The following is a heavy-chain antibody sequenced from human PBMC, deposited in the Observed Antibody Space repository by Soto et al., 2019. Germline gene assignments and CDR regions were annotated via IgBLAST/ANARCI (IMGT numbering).Heavy chain of an antibody. V-gene: IGHV3-15*07. CDR3: IGKVTISRAPFIY. D-gene: IGHD3-3*01. CDR1: GFSFTSAW. Sequence: EVQVVESGGGFVEPGGSLRLSCAASGFSFTSAWLTWVRQAPGKGLEWVGRIKSETDGGTTAFAAPVKDRFTMSRDDAENTVSLQMNSLKTEDTAMYYCIGKVTISRAPFIYWGQGILVNVSS. CDR2: IKSETDGGTT. J-gene: IGHJ4*02.